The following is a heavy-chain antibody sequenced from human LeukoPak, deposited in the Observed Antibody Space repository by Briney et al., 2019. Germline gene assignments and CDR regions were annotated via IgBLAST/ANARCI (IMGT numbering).Heavy chain of an antibody. D-gene: IGHD6-13*01. Sequence: GGSLRLSCAASGFAFSSYSMNWVRQAPGKGLEWVSSISSSSSYIYYADSVKGRFTISRDNAKNSLYLQMNSLRAEDTAVYYCARDLYSRASRFDPWGQGTLVTVSS. CDR2: ISSSSSYI. J-gene: IGHJ5*02. CDR3: ARDLYSRASRFDP. CDR1: GFAFSSYS. V-gene: IGHV3-21*01.